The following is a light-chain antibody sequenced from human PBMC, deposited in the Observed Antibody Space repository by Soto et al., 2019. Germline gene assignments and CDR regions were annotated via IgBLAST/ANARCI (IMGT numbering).Light chain of an antibody. V-gene: IGKV3-15*01. J-gene: IGKJ2*01. CDR3: QQYNKWPPYT. CDR1: QSVSSN. CDR2: GAS. Sequence: EIVMTQSPANLSVSPGERATLSCRASQSVSSNLAWYQQKPGQGPRLLIYGASTRATSIPARFSGSGSGTEFTLTINSLQSEDFAVYYCQQYNKWPPYTFGQATKLEIE.